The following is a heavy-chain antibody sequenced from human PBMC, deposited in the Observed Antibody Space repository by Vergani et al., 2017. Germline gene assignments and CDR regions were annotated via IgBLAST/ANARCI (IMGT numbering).Heavy chain of an antibody. CDR1: GFTVSSNY. CDR2: IYSGGST. V-gene: IGHV3-66*02. CDR3: ARVRISPSGDWYFDL. Sequence: EVQLVESGGGLVQPGGSLRLSCAASGFTVSSNYISWVRPAPGKGLECVSVIYSGGSTYYADSVKGRFTMSRDNSKNTLYLQMNSLRAEDTAVYYCARVRISPSGDWYFDLWGRGTLVTVSS. J-gene: IGHJ2*01. D-gene: IGHD2-15*01.